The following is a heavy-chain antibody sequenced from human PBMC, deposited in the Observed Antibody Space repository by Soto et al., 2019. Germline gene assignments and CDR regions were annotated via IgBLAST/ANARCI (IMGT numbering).Heavy chain of an antibody. J-gene: IGHJ6*02. Sequence: PGESLKISCKASGYIFTLYWIGWVRQMPGKGLEWMGIIYPGDSDTRYSPSFQGQVTISADKSISTASLQWSSPKASDTAVYYCARQSPTPGYYYLPYGMDVWGQGTTVTVSS. V-gene: IGHV5-51*01. CDR1: GYIFTLYW. D-gene: IGHD4-17*01. CDR2: IYPGDSDT. CDR3: ARQSPTPGYYYLPYGMDV.